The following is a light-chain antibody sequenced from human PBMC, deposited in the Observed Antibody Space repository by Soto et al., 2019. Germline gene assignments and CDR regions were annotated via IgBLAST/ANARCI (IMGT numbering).Light chain of an antibody. V-gene: IGKV1-5*03. CDR3: QQYSSYWT. CDR2: KAS. CDR1: QSISTW. Sequence: DIQMTQSPSTLSASVGDRVTITCRASQSISTWLAWYQQKPGKAPKLLIYKASSLDTGVPFRFSGSGSGTEFTLTISGLQPDDFATYYCQQYSSYWTFGQGTKVEIK. J-gene: IGKJ1*01.